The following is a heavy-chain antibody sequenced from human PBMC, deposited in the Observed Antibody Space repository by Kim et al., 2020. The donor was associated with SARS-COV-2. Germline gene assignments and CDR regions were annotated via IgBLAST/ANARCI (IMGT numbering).Heavy chain of an antibody. J-gene: IGHJ4*02. V-gene: IGHV1-18*01. CDR2: LSPYDGDT. D-gene: IGHD6-19*01. CDR3: ARESGSGRVLDY. Sequence: ASVKVSCKTSGYTFTNYDISWVRQAPGQGLEWMGWLSPYDGDTKYAKKVQGRVTVTTDTSTSTAYMELRSLKSDDTAVYYCARESGSGRVLDYWGQGTLV. CDR1: GYTFTNYD.